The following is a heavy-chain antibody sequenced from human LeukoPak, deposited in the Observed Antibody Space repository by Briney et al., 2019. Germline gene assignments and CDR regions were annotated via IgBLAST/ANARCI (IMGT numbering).Heavy chain of an antibody. CDR2: IYYSGST. CDR3: ARPKQWLGHDAFDI. CDR1: GGSISSSSYY. Sequence: SETLSLTCSVSGGSISSSSYYWSWIRQPPGKGLEWIGYIYYSGSTNYNPSLKSRVTISVDTSKNQFSLKLSSVTAADTAVYYCARPKQWLGHDAFDIWGQGTMVTVSS. J-gene: IGHJ3*02. V-gene: IGHV4-61*05. D-gene: IGHD6-19*01.